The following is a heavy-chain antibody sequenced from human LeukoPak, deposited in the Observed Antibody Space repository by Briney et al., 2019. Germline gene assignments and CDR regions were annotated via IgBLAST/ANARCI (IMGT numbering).Heavy chain of an antibody. CDR2: IDSSRSTI. CDR3: ARDSSSALRLTE. CDR1: GFSFSSYS. Sequence: PGGSLRLSCVASGFSFSSYSMNWVRQAPGKGLEWVSFIDSSRSTIFYADSVKGRFTISRDNSKNTLYLQMNSLRAEDTAVYYCARDSSSALRLTEWGQGTLVTVSS. J-gene: IGHJ4*02. D-gene: IGHD2-21*01. V-gene: IGHV3-48*01.